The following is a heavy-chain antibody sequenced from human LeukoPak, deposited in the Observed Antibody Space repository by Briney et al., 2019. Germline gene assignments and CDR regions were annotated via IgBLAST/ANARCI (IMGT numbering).Heavy chain of an antibody. J-gene: IGHJ4*02. D-gene: IGHD5-18*01. CDR2: IDPSDSET. CDR3: ARQTAMGRSGDY. CDR1: GYSFTSYW. Sequence: RGESLKISCKASGYSFTSYWIGWERQMPGKGLEWMGIIDPSDSETRYTPSFQGQVTISVDKSLTTADLQWNSLKASDTAMYYCARQTAMGRSGDYWGQGTLVTVSS. V-gene: IGHV5-51*01.